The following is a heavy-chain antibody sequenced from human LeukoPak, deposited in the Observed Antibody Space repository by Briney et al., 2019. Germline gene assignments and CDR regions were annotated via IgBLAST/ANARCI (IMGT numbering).Heavy chain of an antibody. CDR3: AREWALAGTAVVV. D-gene: IGHD6-19*01. Sequence: ASVKVSCKASGGTFISYAISWVRQAPGQGLEWMGGIIPIFGTANYAQKFQGRVTITADESTSTAYMELSSLRSEDTAVYYCAREWALAGTAVVVWGQGTTVTVSS. CDR2: IIPIFGTA. V-gene: IGHV1-69*13. J-gene: IGHJ6*02. CDR1: GGTFISYA.